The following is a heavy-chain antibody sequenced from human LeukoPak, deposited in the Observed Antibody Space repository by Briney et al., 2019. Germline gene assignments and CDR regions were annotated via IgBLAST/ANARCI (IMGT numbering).Heavy chain of an antibody. D-gene: IGHD1-26*01. J-gene: IGHJ4*02. CDR1: GFIFTSYT. CDR2: ISSSSSYI. V-gene: IGHV3-21*01. Sequence: GGSLRLSCAASGFIFTSYTMNWVRQAPGKGLEWVSSISSSSSYIYYVDSLKGRFTISRDNAKNSLYLQMNSLRAEDTAVYYCAREGYSGTFHFDSWGQGTLVTVSS. CDR3: AREGYSGTFHFDS.